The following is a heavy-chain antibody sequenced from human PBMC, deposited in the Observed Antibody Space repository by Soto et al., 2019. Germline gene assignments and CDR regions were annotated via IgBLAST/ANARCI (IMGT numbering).Heavy chain of an antibody. J-gene: IGHJ3*02. D-gene: IGHD1-26*01. V-gene: IGHV5-10-1*01. Sequence: PSFQGHVTISTDKSISTAYLQWSSLKASDTAMYYCARQEWEPSRAFDIWGQGTMVTVSS. CDR3: ARQEWEPSRAFDI.